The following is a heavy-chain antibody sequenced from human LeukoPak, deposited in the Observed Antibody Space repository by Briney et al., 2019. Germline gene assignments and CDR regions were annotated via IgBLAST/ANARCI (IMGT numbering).Heavy chain of an antibody. CDR2: INPNSGGT. V-gene: IGHV1-2*04. CDR3: ARGLGWLYYYYYMDV. J-gene: IGHJ6*03. CDR1: GYTFTGYY. Sequence: ASVKVSCKASGYTFTGYYMHWVRQAPGQGLEWMGWINPNSGGTNYAQKFQGWVTMTRDTSISTAYMELSRLRSEDTAVYFCARGLGWLYYYYYMDVWGKGTTVTVSS. D-gene: IGHD5-12*01.